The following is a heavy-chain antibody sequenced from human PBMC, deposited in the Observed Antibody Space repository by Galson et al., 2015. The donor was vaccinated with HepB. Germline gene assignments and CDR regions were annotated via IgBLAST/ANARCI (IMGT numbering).Heavy chain of an antibody. CDR1: GFTFSSYA. V-gene: IGHV3-23*01. CDR3: AKIATYYYDSSGYLDY. D-gene: IGHD3-22*01. CDR2: ISGSGGST. J-gene: IGHJ4*02. Sequence: SLRLSCAASGFTFSSYAMSWVRQAPGKGLEWVSAISGSGGSTYYADSVKGRFTISRDNSKNTLYLQMNSLRAEDTAVYYCAKIATYYYDSSGYLDYWGQGTLVTVSS.